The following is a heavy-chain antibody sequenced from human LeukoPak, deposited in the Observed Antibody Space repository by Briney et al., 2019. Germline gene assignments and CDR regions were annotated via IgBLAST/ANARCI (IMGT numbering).Heavy chain of an antibody. CDR3: ARGPLVEIIAVAGKRGFDP. J-gene: IGHJ5*02. Sequence: PGGSLRLSCAASGFTFSSYGMHWVRQAPGQGLEWMGWINPNSGGTNYAQKFQGWVTMTRDTSISTAYMELSRLRSDDTAVYYCARGPLVEIIAVAGKRGFDPWGQGTLVTVSS. CDR1: GFTFSSYG. D-gene: IGHD6-19*01. V-gene: IGHV1-2*04. CDR2: INPNSGGT.